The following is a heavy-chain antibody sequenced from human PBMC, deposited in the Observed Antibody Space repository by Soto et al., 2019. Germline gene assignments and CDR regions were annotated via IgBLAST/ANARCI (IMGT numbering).Heavy chain of an antibody. Sequence: DVRLAESGGGLVQPGGSLRLSCTTSGFSFASFAMTWVRQAPGKWLEWVATISGSDGKTYYADSVKGRFSISRDTSRNTLYLQLPSLRADDTAIYYCAKWSYLDYWGQGTRVTFSS. D-gene: IGHD3-3*01. CDR3: AKWSYLDY. CDR2: ISGSDGKT. CDR1: GFSFASFA. J-gene: IGHJ4*02. V-gene: IGHV3-23*04.